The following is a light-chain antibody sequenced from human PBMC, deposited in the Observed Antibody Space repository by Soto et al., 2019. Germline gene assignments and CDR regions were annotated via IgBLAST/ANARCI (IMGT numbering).Light chain of an antibody. V-gene: IGLV2-14*01. CDR3: SSYTSSSTLGV. CDR1: SSDVGGYNY. Sequence: QAALTQPASVSGARGQSSTISCTGPSSDVGGYNYVSWYQQHPGKAPKLMIYDVSNRPSGVSNRFSGSKSGNTASLTISGLQAEDEADYYCSSYTSSSTLGVFGTGTKVTVL. CDR2: DVS. J-gene: IGLJ1*01.